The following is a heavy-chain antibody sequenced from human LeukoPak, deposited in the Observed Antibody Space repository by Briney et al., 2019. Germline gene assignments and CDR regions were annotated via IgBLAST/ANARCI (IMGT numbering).Heavy chain of an antibody. V-gene: IGHV4-34*01. J-gene: IGHJ4*02. CDR2: IYYSGST. Sequence: SETLSLTCAVYGGSFSGYYWSWIRQPPGKGLEWIGSIYYSGSTYYNPSLKSRVTISVDTSKNQFSLKLSSVTAADTAVYYCARHLALGYYFDYWGQGTLVTVSS. D-gene: IGHD3-16*01. CDR1: GGSFSGYY. CDR3: ARHLALGYYFDY.